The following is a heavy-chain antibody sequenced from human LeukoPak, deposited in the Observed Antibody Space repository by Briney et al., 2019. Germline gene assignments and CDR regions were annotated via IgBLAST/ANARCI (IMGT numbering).Heavy chain of an antibody. CDR1: GFTFNSYA. Sequence: PAGGSLRLSCAASGFTFNSYAMSWVRQAPGKGLEWVSGISGSTGNLYYEDSVRGRFTISRDSSKSILYLQMNSLRPEDTATYYCAKDRSFYGAPWYLDIWGRGALVTVSP. CDR3: AKDRSFYGAPWYLDI. D-gene: IGHD4-17*01. V-gene: IGHV3-23*01. J-gene: IGHJ2*01. CDR2: ISGSTGNL.